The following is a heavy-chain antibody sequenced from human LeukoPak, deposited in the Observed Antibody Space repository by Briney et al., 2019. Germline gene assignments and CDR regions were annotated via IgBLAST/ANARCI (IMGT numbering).Heavy chain of an antibody. CDR3: ARDASYYYDSSGYYGY. J-gene: IGHJ4*02. Sequence: PGGSLRLSCAASGFTFGDYYMSWIRQAPGKGLEWASYISSSGSTIYYADSVKGRFTISRDNAKNSLYLQMNSLRAEDTAVYYCARDASYYYDSSGYYGYWGQGTLVTVSS. V-gene: IGHV3-11*01. CDR2: ISSSGSTI. CDR1: GFTFGDYY. D-gene: IGHD3-22*01.